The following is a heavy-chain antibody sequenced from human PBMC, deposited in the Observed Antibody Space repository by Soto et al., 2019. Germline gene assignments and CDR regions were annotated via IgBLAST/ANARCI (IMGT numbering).Heavy chain of an antibody. Sequence: HPGGSLRLSCAASGFTFSSYAMHWVRQAPGKGLEWVAVISYDGSNKYYADSVKGRFTISRDNSKNTLYLQMNSLRAEDTAVYYCARDKFEGIDTRFSNWFDPWGQGTLVTVSS. V-gene: IGHV3-30-3*01. CDR3: ARDKFEGIDTRFSNWFDP. CDR2: ISYDGSNK. J-gene: IGHJ5*02. CDR1: GFTFSSYA. D-gene: IGHD6-13*01.